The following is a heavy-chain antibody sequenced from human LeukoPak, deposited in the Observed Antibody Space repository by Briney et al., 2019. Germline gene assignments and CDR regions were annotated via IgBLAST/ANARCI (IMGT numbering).Heavy chain of an antibody. J-gene: IGHJ3*02. CDR1: GFTFKTYD. CDR2: IYSGGST. D-gene: IGHD1-26*01. CDR3: ARGGSYLSAFDI. Sequence: GGSLRLSCAASGFTFKTYDMNWVRQAPGKGLEWVSIIYSGGSTFYADSVKGRFTISRDNSKNTLYLQMNSLRAEDTAVYYCARGGSYLSAFDIWGQGTMVTVSS. V-gene: IGHV3-53*01.